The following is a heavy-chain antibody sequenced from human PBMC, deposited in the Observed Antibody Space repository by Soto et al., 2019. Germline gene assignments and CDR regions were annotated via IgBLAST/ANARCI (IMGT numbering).Heavy chain of an antibody. J-gene: IGHJ6*02. CDR1: GGSVNNANYF. CDR3: ARDADYGGSRGGMDV. CDR2: IYYSGST. D-gene: IGHD4-17*01. V-gene: IGHV4-31*03. Sequence: QVRLEESGPGLVKPSETLSLICSVSGGSVNNANYFWNWIRHHPENGLEWIGYIYYSGSTRYNPSFKTRATLSIDTSKNQFSLRLNSVTVADTAVYFCARDADYGGSRGGMDVWGRGTTLTVSS.